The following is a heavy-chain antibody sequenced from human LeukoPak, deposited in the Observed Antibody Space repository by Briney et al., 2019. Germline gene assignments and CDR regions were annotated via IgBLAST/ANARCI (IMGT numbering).Heavy chain of an antibody. CDR3: AKDQNLIAVAANFDY. V-gene: IGHV3-23*01. CDR1: GFTFSSYS. CDR2: ISGSGGST. D-gene: IGHD6-19*01. J-gene: IGHJ4*02. Sequence: GGSLRLSCAASGFTFSSYSMSWVRQAPGKGLEWVSAISGSGGSTYYADSVKGRFTISRDNSKNTLYLQMNSLRAEDTAVYYCAKDQNLIAVAANFDYWGQGTLVTVSS.